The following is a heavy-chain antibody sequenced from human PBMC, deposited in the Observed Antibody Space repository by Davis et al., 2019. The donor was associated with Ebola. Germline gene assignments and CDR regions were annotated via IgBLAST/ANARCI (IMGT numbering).Heavy chain of an antibody. CDR2: INHSGST. CDR1: GGSFSGYY. D-gene: IGHD2-15*01. J-gene: IGHJ6*02. CDR3: ARGTYCSGGSCSVLYYYYGMDV. Sequence: GSLRLSCAVYGGSFSGYYWSWIRQPPGKGLEWIGKINHSGSTNYNPSLKSRVTISVDTSKNQFSLKLSSVTAADTAVYYCARGTYCSGGSCSVLYYYYGMDVWGQGTTVTVSS. V-gene: IGHV4-34*01.